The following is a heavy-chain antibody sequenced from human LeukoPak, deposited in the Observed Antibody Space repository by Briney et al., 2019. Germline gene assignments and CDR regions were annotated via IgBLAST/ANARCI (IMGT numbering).Heavy chain of an antibody. D-gene: IGHD5-12*01. CDR2: LTDSGDAT. CDR3: ARGYSHNSGGWLDP. CDR1: GFTFSHYA. J-gene: IGHJ5*02. V-gene: IGHV3-23*01. Sequence: GGSLRLSCAVSGFTFSHYAMSWVRQAPGTGLEWVGSLTDSGDATYCADSVKGRLTISRDNSNSTLYLHISGLRDEDTAVYYCARGYSHNSGGWLDPWGQGTLVTVSS.